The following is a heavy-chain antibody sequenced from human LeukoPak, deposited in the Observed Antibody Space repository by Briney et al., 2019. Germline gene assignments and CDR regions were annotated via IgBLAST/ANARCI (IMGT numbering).Heavy chain of an antibody. CDR1: GGSISSSSYY. CDR3: ARNYDYGDLEFGPLFDY. V-gene: IGHV4-39*07. CDR2: IYYSGST. Sequence: SEALSLTCTVSGGSISSSSYYWGWIRQPPGKGLEWIGSIYYSGSTYYNPSLKSRVTISVDTSKNQFSLKLSSVTAADTAVYYCARNYDYGDLEFGPLFDYWGQGTLVTVSS. J-gene: IGHJ4*02. D-gene: IGHD4-17*01.